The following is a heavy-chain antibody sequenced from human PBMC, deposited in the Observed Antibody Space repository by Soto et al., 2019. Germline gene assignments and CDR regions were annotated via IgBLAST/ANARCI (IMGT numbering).Heavy chain of an antibody. D-gene: IGHD3-3*01. J-gene: IGHJ6*02. CDR3: ARAFVWSGYNGMDV. Sequence: EVQLVESGGGLVKPGGSLRLSCAASGFTFSSYSMNWVRQAPGKGLEWVSSISSSSSYIYYADSVKGRFTISRDNAKNSLYLQMNSLRAEDTAVYYCARAFVWSGYNGMDVWGQGTTVTVSS. CDR1: GFTFSSYS. CDR2: ISSSSSYI. V-gene: IGHV3-21*01.